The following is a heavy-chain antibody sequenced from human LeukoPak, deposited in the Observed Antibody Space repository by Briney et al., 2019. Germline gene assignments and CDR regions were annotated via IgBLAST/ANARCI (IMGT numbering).Heavy chain of an antibody. CDR3: ARHVNSNGSPSDY. CDR2: IYYSGNT. CDR1: GGSFSGYY. V-gene: IGHV4-39*01. J-gene: IGHJ4*02. Sequence: SETLSLTCAVYGGSFSGYYWGWIRQPPGKGLEWIGSIYYSGNTYYNASLKSRVTISVDTSKNQFSLKLRSVTAADTAVYYRARHVNSNGSPSDYWGQGTLVTVSS. D-gene: IGHD1-26*01.